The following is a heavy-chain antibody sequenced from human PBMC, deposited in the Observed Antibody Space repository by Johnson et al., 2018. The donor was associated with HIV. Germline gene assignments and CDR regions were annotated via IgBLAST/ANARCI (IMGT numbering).Heavy chain of an antibody. D-gene: IGHD3-22*01. V-gene: IGHV3-13*01. CDR3: ARVTYYYDSSGLTGRAFDI. J-gene: IGHJ3*02. CDR1: GFTFSSYD. Sequence: VQLVESGGGLVQPGGSLRLSCAASGFTFSSYDMHWVRQATGKGLEWVSAIGTAGDTYYPGSVKGRFTISRENAKNSLYLQMNSLRAADTAVYYCARVTYYYDSSGLTGRAFDIWGQGTMVTVSS. CDR2: IGTAGDT.